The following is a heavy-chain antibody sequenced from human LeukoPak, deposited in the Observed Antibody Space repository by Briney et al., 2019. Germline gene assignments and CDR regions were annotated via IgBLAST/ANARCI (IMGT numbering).Heavy chain of an antibody. CDR1: GGSISSYY. D-gene: IGHD2-15*01. V-gene: IGHV4-59*01. J-gene: IGHJ3*02. Sequence: SETLSLSCTVSGGSISSYYWSWVRQPPGKGLEWVGSISYSGSTNYNPSLKGRVTISVDTSKNRFSLKLSSVTAADTAVYYCARDCGVGCAFDIWGQGTMVTVSS. CDR2: ISYSGST. CDR3: ARDCGVGCAFDI.